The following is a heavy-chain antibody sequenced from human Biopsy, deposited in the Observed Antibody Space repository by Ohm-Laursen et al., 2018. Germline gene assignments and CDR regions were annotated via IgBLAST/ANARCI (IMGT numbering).Heavy chain of an antibody. D-gene: IGHD6-19*01. J-gene: IGHJ4*02. CDR3: ARGMRSSGWPYFDS. CDR1: GDSVSSGSFY. Sequence: TLSLTCTVSGDSVSSGSFYWTWIRKPPGQGLEYIGYVYERESTANYNPSLESRVTMSVDMPKNQISLKLSSVTAADTAIYYCARGMRSSGWPYFDSWGQGTLVTVSS. CDR2: VYEREST. V-gene: IGHV4-61*01.